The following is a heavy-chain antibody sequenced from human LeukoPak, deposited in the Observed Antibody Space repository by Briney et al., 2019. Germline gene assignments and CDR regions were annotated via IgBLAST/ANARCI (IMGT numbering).Heavy chain of an antibody. V-gene: IGHV4-59*11. Sequence: SETLSLTCTVSGGSISSHYWSWIRQPPGKGLEWIGYIYYSGSTNYNPSLKSRVTISVDTSKNQFSLKLSSVTAADTAVYYCARGLRWSPPVYWGQGTLVTVSS. CDR2: IYYSGST. J-gene: IGHJ4*02. CDR1: GGSISSHY. CDR3: ARGLRWSPPVY. D-gene: IGHD4-23*01.